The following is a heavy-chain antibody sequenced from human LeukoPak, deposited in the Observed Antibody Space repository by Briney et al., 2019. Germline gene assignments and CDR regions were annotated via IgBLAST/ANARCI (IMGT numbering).Heavy chain of an antibody. J-gene: IGHJ4*02. V-gene: IGHV5-51*01. D-gene: IGHD3-10*01. CDR2: IYPRDSDT. CDR1: GYTFTHQW. Sequence: PGESLKISCKASGYTFTHQWIGWVRQKSGSGLEWMGIIYPRDSDTRYSPSFQGHVSISADTSINTAYLEWSRLEASDTAIYYCARHSDVIGAIWGRGTLVTVSS. CDR3: ARHSDVIGAI.